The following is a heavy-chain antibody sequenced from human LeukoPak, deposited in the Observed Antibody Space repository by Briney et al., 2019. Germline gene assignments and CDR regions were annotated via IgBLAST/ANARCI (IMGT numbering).Heavy chain of an antibody. J-gene: IGHJ4*02. V-gene: IGHV5-51*01. CDR2: IYPGDSDT. CDR1: GYSFTSYW. D-gene: IGHD3-10*01. CDR3: ARPQVGDLSFGELLYGGFDY. Sequence: GESLKISCKGSGYSFTSYWIVWVRQMPGKGLEWMGIIYPGDSDTRYSPSFQGQVTISADKSIGTAYLQWSSLKASDTAMYYCARPQVGDLSFGELLYGGFDYWGQGTLVTVSS.